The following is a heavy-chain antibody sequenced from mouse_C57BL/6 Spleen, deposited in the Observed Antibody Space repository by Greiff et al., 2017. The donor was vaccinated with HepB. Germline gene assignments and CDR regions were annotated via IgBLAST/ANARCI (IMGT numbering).Heavy chain of an antibody. Sequence: VHLVESGPELVKPGASVKLSCKASGYTFTSYDINWVKQRPGQGLEWIGWIYPRDGSTKYNEKFKGKATLTVDTSSSTAYMELHSLTSEDSAVYFCARSDGYYEFDYWGQGTTLTVSS. D-gene: IGHD2-3*01. J-gene: IGHJ2*01. CDR1: GYTFTSYD. CDR3: ARSDGYYEFDY. CDR2: IYPRDGST. V-gene: IGHV1-85*01.